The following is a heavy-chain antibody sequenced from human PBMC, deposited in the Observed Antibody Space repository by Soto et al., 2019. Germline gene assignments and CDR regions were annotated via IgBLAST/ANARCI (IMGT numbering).Heavy chain of an antibody. D-gene: IGHD2-2*01. V-gene: IGHV3-15*01. CDR1: GFTFSNAW. J-gene: IGHJ4*02. Sequence: EVQLVESGGGLVKPGGSLRLSCAASGFTFSNAWMSWVRQAPGKGLEWVGRIKSKTDGGTTDYAAPVKGRFTISRDDSKNTLYLQMNSLKTEDTAVYYCTTDIGGCSSTSCYALFDYWGQGTLVTVSS. CDR3: TTDIGGCSSTSCYALFDY. CDR2: IKSKTDGGTT.